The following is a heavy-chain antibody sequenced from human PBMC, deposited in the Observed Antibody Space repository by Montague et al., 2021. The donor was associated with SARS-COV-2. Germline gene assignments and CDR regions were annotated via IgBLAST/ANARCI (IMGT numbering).Heavy chain of an antibody. CDR3: AKNGGAHGLDV. CDR2: IKPDESEK. D-gene: IGHD4-23*01. V-gene: IGHV3-7*01. J-gene: IGHJ6*02. Sequence: SLRLSCAAFGFTFSNIWMSWVRQAPGKGLEWVANIKPDESEKNYVDSVKGRFSISRDNAKNSLYLQMDNLRAEDTAIYYCAKNGGAHGLDVWGQGTSVSVSS. CDR1: GFTFSNIW.